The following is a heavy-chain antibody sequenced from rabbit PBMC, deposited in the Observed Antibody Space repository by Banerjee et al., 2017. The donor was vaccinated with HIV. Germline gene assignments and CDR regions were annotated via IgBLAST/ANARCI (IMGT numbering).Heavy chain of an antibody. CDR1: GFDISSYH. V-gene: IGHV1S40*01. Sequence: QSLQESGGGLFQPGGSLALTCKASGFDISSYHMCWVRQAPGKGLEWIACINTSSGDTVYASWAKGRFTISKTSSTTVTLQMTSLTAADTATYFCARDLAGVIGWNFNLWGPGTLVTVS. D-gene: IGHD4-1*01. CDR3: ARDLAGVIGWNFNL. J-gene: IGHJ4*01. CDR2: INTSSGDT.